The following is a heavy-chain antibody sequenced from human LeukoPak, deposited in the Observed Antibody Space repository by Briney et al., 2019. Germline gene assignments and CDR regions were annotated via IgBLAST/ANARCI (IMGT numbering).Heavy chain of an antibody. CDR2: LSGSGGST. CDR3: AKAYTSGWYFCFDY. J-gene: IGHJ4*02. V-gene: IGHV3-23*01. CDR1: GFTFSSYW. D-gene: IGHD6-19*01. Sequence: GGSLRLSCAASGFTFSSYWMHWVRQAPGKGLEWVSGLSGSGGSTYYADSVKGRFTISRDNSKNTLYLQMNSLRVEDTAVYYCAKAYTSGWYFCFDYWGQGALVTVSS.